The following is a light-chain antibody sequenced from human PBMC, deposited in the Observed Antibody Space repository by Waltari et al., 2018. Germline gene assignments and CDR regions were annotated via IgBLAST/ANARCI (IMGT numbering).Light chain of an antibody. V-gene: IGLV2-23*01. CDR1: SSDIGTYNL. Sequence: QSALTQPASVSGSPGQSITIPCTGSSSDIGTYNLVSWYQQHPGKAPKLMIYESTKRPSGVSNRFSGFRSGNTASLTISGLQAEDEADYYCCSYVGSRTLVFGGGTKLTVL. CDR2: EST. CDR3: CSYVGSRTLV. J-gene: IGLJ2*01.